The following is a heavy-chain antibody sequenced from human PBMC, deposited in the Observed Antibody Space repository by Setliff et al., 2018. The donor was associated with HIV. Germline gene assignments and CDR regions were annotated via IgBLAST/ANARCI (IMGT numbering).Heavy chain of an antibody. V-gene: IGHV4-4*07. J-gene: IGHJ4*02. CDR1: GGSISSYY. CDR2: IYASGST. Sequence: TSETLSLTCTVSGGSISSYYWSWIRRPAGKGLEWIGRIYASGSTNYNPSLKSRVTISVDTSKNQFSLKLSSVTAADTAVYYCARGIAAAEGYFDYWGQGTLVTVSS. D-gene: IGHD6-13*01. CDR3: ARGIAAAEGYFDY.